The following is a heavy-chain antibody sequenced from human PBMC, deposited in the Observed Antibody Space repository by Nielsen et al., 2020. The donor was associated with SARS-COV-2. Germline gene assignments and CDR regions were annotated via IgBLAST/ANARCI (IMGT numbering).Heavy chain of an antibody. CDR3: ARKRIQLDY. D-gene: IGHD5-18*01. Sequence: GGSLRLSCAASGITFSNYAMSWVRQAPGKGLEWVANIKQDGSEKYYVDSVKGRFTISRDNAKNSLYLQMNSLRAEDTAVYYCARKRIQLDYWGQGTLVTVSS. J-gene: IGHJ4*02. CDR1: GITFSNYA. V-gene: IGHV3-7*01. CDR2: IKQDGSEK.